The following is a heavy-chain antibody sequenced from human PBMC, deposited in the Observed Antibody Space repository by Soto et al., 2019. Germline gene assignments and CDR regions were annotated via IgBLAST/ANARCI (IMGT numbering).Heavy chain of an antibody. CDR2: INHSGST. D-gene: IGHD2-2*02. CDR3: AREYTYGSNFFDC. CDR1: GGSFRGYF. Sequence: SETPSLTCAVYGGSFRGYFWSWIRPPPGKGLEWIGEINHSGSTNYNPSLKSRVTISVDTSKNQFSLSLTSVTAADTAVYYCAREYTYGSNFFDCWGQGALVTVSS. J-gene: IGHJ4*02. V-gene: IGHV4-34*01.